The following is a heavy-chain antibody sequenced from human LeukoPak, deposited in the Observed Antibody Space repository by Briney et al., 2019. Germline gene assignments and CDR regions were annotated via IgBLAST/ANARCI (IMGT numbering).Heavy chain of an antibody. CDR1: GGSISSGGYY. J-gene: IGHJ6*03. CDR2: IYHSGST. Sequence: SETLSLTCIVSGGSISSGGYYWSWIRQPPGKGLEWIGYIYHSGSTYYNPSLKSRVTISVDRSKNQFSLKLSSVTAADTAVYYCARGPTTVMGYYYYMDVWGKGTTVTVSS. CDR3: ARGPTTVMGYYYYMDV. D-gene: IGHD4-11*01. V-gene: IGHV4-30-2*01.